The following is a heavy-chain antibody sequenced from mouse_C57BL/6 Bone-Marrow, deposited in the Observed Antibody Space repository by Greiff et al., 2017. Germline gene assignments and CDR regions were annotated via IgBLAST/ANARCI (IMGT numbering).Heavy chain of an antibody. V-gene: IGHV1-74*01. CDR3: AMGWLLRKFAY. CDR1: GYTFTSYW. J-gene: IGHJ3*01. CDR2: IHPSDSDT. D-gene: IGHD2-3*01. Sequence: QVQLQQPGAELVKPGASVKVSCKASGYTFTSYWLHWVKQRPGHGLEWIGRIHPSDSDTNYNQKFKGKATLPVDKSSSAAYMQLSSLTSEDSAVYYCAMGWLLRKFAYWGQGTLGTVSA.